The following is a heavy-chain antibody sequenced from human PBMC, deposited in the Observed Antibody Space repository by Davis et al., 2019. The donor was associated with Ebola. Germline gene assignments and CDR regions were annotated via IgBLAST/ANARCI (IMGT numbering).Heavy chain of an antibody. CDR3: TRVASRNYYGMDV. V-gene: IGHV3-73*01. CDR2: TRSTANNYAT. Sequence: PGGSLRLSCTVSGLSFSASAIHWVRQAPGKGLEWIGRTRSTANNYATDYAASVKGRFTISRDDSNNTAFLQMNSLKTEDTGVYFCTRVASRNYYGMDVWGQGTTVTVSS. CDR1: GLSFSASA. J-gene: IGHJ6*02. D-gene: IGHD5-12*01.